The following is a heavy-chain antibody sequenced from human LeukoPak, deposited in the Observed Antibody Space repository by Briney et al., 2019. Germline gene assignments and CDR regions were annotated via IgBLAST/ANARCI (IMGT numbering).Heavy chain of an antibody. CDR3: ARDLGGDFRSGYPNPGTEYNWFDP. Sequence: SETLSLTCTVSGGSISSYYWSWIRQPAGKGLEWIGRIYTSGSTNYNPSLKSRVTMSVDTSKNQFSLKLSSVTAADTAVYYCARDLGGDFRSGYPNPGTEYNWFDPWGQGTLVTVSS. CDR1: GGSISSYY. V-gene: IGHV4-4*07. D-gene: IGHD3-3*01. J-gene: IGHJ5*02. CDR2: IYTSGST.